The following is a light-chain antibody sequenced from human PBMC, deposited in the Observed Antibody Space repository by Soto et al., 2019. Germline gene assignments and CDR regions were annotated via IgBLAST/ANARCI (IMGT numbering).Light chain of an antibody. Sequence: DIVMTQAPDSLSVSLGETATINCKSSPSVLYSSNNKNYLAWYQQKPGQPPKLLIYWASTREAGVPDRFSGSGSGTDFTLTISSLQAEDVPVYECEQYYSTRPTFGPGTKVDIK. V-gene: IGKV4-1*01. CDR1: PSVLYSSNNKNY. J-gene: IGKJ3*01. CDR2: WAS. CDR3: EQYYSTRPT.